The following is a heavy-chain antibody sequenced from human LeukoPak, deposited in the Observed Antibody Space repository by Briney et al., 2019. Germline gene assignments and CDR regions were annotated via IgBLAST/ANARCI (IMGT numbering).Heavy chain of an antibody. V-gene: IGHV4-34*01. J-gene: IGHJ2*01. Sequence: PSETLSLTCAAYGGSFSGYYWSWIRQPPGKGLEWIGEINHSGSTNYNPSLKSRVTISVDTSKNQFSLKLSSVTAADTAVYYCARDPFKVEYSSSVYLWGRGTLVTVSS. CDR1: GGSFSGYY. CDR3: ARDPFKVEYSSSVYL. D-gene: IGHD6-6*01. CDR2: INHSGST.